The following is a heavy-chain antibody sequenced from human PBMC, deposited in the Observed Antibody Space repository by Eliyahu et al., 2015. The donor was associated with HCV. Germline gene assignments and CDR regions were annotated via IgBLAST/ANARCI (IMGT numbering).Heavy chain of an antibody. J-gene: IGHJ3*02. CDR3: ARDFSTVVTQDAFDI. Sequence: EVQLVESGGGLVQPGGSLRLSCVASGFXFSSYSINWVRQAPGKGLEWVSYISGSSSTIYYADSVKGRFAISRDNAKNSLYLQMSSLRDEDTAVYYCARDFSTVVTQDAFDIWGQGTMVTVSS. D-gene: IGHD4-23*01. CDR2: ISGSSSTI. CDR1: GFXFSSYS. V-gene: IGHV3-48*02.